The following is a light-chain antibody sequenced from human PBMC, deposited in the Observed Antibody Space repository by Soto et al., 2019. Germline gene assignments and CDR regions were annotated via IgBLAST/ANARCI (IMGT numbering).Light chain of an antibody. CDR1: QSISSY. J-gene: IGKJ1*01. V-gene: IGKV1-39*02. Sequence: DSQMTQSPSSLSASVVDRVTITFRASQSISSYLNWYQQKPGKAPKLLIYAASSLQSGVPSRFSGSGSGTDFTLTISSLQSEDFAVYYCQEYNTWPWTFGQGTKVDI. CDR3: QEYNTWPWT. CDR2: AAS.